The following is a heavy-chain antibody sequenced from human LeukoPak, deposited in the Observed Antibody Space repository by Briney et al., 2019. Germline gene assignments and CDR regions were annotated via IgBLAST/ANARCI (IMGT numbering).Heavy chain of an antibody. Sequence: ASVKVSCKASGYTFTSYDINWVRQATGQGLEWMGWMNPNSGNTGYAQKFQGWVTMTRDTSISTAYMELSRLRSDDTAVYYCASGTRRGAFDIWGQGTMVTVSS. CDR1: GYTFTSYD. J-gene: IGHJ3*02. D-gene: IGHD3-10*01. V-gene: IGHV1-8*01. CDR2: MNPNSGNT. CDR3: ASGTRRGAFDI.